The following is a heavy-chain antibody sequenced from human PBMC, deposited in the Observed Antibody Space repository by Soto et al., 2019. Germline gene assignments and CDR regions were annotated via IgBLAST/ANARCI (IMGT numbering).Heavy chain of an antibody. V-gene: IGHV1-3*01. Sequence: QVQLVQSGAEVKKPGASVKVSCKASGYTFTSYAMHWVRQAPGQRLEGMGWINAGNGNTKYSQKFQGRVTITRDTSASTAYMELSSLRSEDTAVYYCARGQRGTAARMPRDAFDIWGQGTMVTVSS. CDR2: INAGNGNT. CDR1: GYTFTSYA. J-gene: IGHJ3*02. D-gene: IGHD2-21*02. CDR3: ARGQRGTAARMPRDAFDI.